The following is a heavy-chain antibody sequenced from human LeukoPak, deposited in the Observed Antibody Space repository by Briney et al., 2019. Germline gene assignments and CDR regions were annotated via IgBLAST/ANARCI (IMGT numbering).Heavy chain of an antibody. Sequence: GGSLRLSCAASGFTFSSYGMHWVRQAPGKGLEWVAVISYDGSNKYYADSVKGRFTISRDNAKNSLYLQMNSLRAEDTAVYYCAATMVRGVISYYGMDVWGQGTTVTVSS. V-gene: IGHV3-30*03. D-gene: IGHD3-10*01. J-gene: IGHJ6*02. CDR3: AATMVRGVISYYGMDV. CDR2: ISYDGSNK. CDR1: GFTFSSYG.